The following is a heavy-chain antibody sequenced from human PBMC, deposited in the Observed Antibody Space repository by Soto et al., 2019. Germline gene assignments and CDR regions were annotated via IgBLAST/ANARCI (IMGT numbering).Heavy chain of an antibody. CDR1: GFSFSNYG. D-gene: IGHD3-3*02. V-gene: IGHV3-30*18. CDR2: ISYDGSTK. J-gene: IGHJ6*02. Sequence: QVQLVESGGGVIQPGKSLRLSGAAPGFSFSNYGMHWVRLAPGRGLEGGAVISYDGSTKYYGDSVKGRFTISRDNSINTLYLQMNSLRAEDTALYYCAKDQISHFWSGFPPYYSYTMDVWGPGTTVTVSS. CDR3: AKDQISHFWSGFPPYYSYTMDV.